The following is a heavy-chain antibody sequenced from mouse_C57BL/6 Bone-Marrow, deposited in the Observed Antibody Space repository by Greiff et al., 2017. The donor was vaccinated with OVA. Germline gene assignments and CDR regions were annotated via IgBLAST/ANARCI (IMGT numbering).Heavy chain of an antibody. CDR2: ISSGGSYT. V-gene: IGHV5-6*01. CDR1: GFTFSSYG. CDR3: ARQYYDYDVYAMYY. D-gene: IGHD2-4*01. J-gene: IGHJ4*01. Sequence: EVQGVESGGDLVKPGGSLKLSCAASGFTFSSYGMSWVRQTPDKRLEWVATISSGGSYTYYPDSVKGRFTISRDNAKNTLYLQMSSLKSEDTAMYYCARQYYDYDVYAMYYWGQGTSVTVSS.